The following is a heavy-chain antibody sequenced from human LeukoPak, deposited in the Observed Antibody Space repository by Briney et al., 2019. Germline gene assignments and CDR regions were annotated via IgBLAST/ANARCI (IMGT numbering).Heavy chain of an antibody. Sequence: PGGSLRLSCAASGFTFSSYWMSWVRQAPGKGLEWVANIKQDGSEKYYVDSVKGRFTISRDNAKNSLYLQMNSLRAEDTAVYYCARGRGYCSGGSCWPFDYWGQGTLVTVSS. D-gene: IGHD2-15*01. CDR1: GFTFSSYW. CDR3: ARGRGYCSGGSCWPFDY. J-gene: IGHJ4*02. CDR2: IKQDGSEK. V-gene: IGHV3-7*01.